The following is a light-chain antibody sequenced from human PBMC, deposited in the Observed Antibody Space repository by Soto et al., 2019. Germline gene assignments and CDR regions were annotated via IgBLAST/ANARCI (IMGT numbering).Light chain of an antibody. V-gene: IGKV1-27*01. CDR2: AAS. Sequence: DIQMTQSPSSLSASVGDTVTITCRASQGIIDYLAWYQQRPGRVPRLLIYAASTLHTGVPSRFSGSGAGTDFTLTISSLQPEDVATYYCQKYYTAPQTFGPGTKLEIK. CDR1: QGIIDY. J-gene: IGKJ1*01. CDR3: QKYYTAPQT.